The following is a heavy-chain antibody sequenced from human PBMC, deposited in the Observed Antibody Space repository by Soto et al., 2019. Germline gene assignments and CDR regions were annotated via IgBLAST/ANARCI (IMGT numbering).Heavy chain of an antibody. CDR3: VILALGKFDF. Sequence: PGGSLRLSCEASGFTFSSYSMNWVRQAPGKGLQWVSFITSSGSAIYYADSVMGRFTISRDNAKNSLHLQMNSLRAEDTALYYCVILALGKFDFWGQGTLVTVSS. CDR2: ITSSGSAI. J-gene: IGHJ4*02. CDR1: GFTFSSYS. D-gene: IGHD1-26*01. V-gene: IGHV3-48*01.